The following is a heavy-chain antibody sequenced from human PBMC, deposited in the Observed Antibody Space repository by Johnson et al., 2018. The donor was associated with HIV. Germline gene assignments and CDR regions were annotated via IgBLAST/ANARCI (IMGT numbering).Heavy chain of an antibody. CDR1: GFSVSDSY. CDR3: ARDGESQQLPLGDALDV. J-gene: IGHJ3*01. Sequence: VQLVESGGGFVQPGGSLRLSCGASGFSVSDSYMNWVRQAPGQGLEWVSVLYSGGNTYYADSVRGRFTISRDTSKNTLYLQMRSLKVEDTALYYCARDGESQQLPLGDALDVWGRGTMVIVSS. CDR2: LYSGGNT. D-gene: IGHD6-13*01. V-gene: IGHV3-66*01.